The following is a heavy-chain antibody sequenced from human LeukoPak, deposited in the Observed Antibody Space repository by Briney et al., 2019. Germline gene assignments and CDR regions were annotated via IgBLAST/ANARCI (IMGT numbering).Heavy chain of an antibody. CDR2: NDYSGST. D-gene: IGHD3-22*01. J-gene: IGHJ4*02. Sequence: SETLSLTCTVSGGSFTNYYWSWIRQPPGKGLEWIGYNDYSGSTNYNPSLKSRVTMSVDTSKNEFSLKLSSVTAADTAVYYCARALYYYDSSGPLPLKWGQGTLVTVSS. CDR1: GGSFTNYY. V-gene: IGHV4-59*01. CDR3: ARALYYYDSSGPLPLK.